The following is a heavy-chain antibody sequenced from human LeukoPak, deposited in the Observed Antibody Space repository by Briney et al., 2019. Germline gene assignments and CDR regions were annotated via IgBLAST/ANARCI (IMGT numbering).Heavy chain of an antibody. CDR1: GFTFRSYW. J-gene: IGHJ6*03. V-gene: IGHV3-23*01. CDR3: AREHQTMVRGVIIPRRGNNYYMDV. D-gene: IGHD3-10*01. Sequence: GSLRLSCTASGFTFRSYWMSWIRQAPGKGLEWVSAISGSGGSTYYADSVKGRFTISRDNSKNTLYLQMNSLRAEDTAVYYCAREHQTMVRGVIIPRRGNNYYMDVWGKGTTVTISS. CDR2: ISGSGGST.